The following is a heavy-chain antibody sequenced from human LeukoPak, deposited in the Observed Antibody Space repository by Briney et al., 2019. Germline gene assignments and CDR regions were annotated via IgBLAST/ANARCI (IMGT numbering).Heavy chain of an antibody. CDR2: INHSGST. J-gene: IGHJ4*02. Sequence: SETLSLTCAVYGGSFSGYYWSWIRQPPGKGLEWIGEINHSGSTNYNPSLKSRVTISVDTSKNQFSLKLSSVTAADTAVYYCARLSTSGSRLDYWGQGTLVTVSS. CDR1: GGSFSGYY. V-gene: IGHV4-34*01. CDR3: ARLSTSGSRLDY. D-gene: IGHD1-26*01.